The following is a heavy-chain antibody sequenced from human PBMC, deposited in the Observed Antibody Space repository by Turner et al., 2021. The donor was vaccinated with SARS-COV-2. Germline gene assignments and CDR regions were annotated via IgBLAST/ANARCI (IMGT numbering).Heavy chain of an antibody. CDR1: GFTVSGNY. CDR3: AREAAAGNFHGWFDP. CDR2: IYSGGST. Sequence: EVQLVESGGGLVQPGGSLRLSCAASGFTVSGNYMSWVRQAPGKGLEWVSVIYSGGSTYYADSVKGRFTISRDNSKNTLYLQMNSLRVEDTAVYSCAREAAAGNFHGWFDPWGQGTLVTVSS. V-gene: IGHV3-66*01. J-gene: IGHJ5*02. D-gene: IGHD6-13*01.